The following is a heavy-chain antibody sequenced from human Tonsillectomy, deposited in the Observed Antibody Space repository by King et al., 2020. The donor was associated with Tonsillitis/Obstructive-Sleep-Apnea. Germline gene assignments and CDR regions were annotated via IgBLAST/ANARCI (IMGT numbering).Heavy chain of an antibody. CDR2: IYYSGST. J-gene: IGHJ4*02. D-gene: IGHD6-19*01. Sequence: VQLQESGPGLVKPSETLSLTCTVSGGSISSSSYYWGWIRQPPGKGLEWIGSIYYSGSTYYNPSLKSRVTISVDTSKNQFSLKLSSVTAADTAVYYCASLRIAVAGTVDYWGQGTLVTVSS. CDR3: ASLRIAVAGTVDY. V-gene: IGHV4-39*01. CDR1: GGSISSSSYY.